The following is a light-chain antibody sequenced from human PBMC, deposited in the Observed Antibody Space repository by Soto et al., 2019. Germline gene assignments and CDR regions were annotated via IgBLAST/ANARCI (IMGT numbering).Light chain of an antibody. Sequence: DIQMTQSPSSLSASVGDRVTITCRASQDIGPYLAWYQQKSGKAPKLLIYDASSLESGVPSRFSGSGSGTEFSLTISRMQPDDFATYYCQQYNSYSVNAFGQGTKLEIK. CDR2: DAS. J-gene: IGKJ2*01. V-gene: IGKV1-5*01. CDR1: QDIGPY. CDR3: QQYNSYSVNA.